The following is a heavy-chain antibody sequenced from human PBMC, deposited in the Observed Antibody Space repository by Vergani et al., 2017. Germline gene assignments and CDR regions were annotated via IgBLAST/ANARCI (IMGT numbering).Heavy chain of an antibody. J-gene: IGHJ4*02. V-gene: IGHV3-30*02. Sequence: QVQLVESGGGVVQPGGSLRLSCAASGFTFSNYGMHWVRQAPGKGLEWVAFIRYDGSNKYYADSVTGRFTISRDNSKNTLYLQMNSLRTEDTAVYYCRGDDIVVVPAAKEDYWGQGTLVTVSS. CDR2: IRYDGSNK. CDR3: RGDDIVVVPAAKEDY. CDR1: GFTFSNYG. D-gene: IGHD2-2*01.